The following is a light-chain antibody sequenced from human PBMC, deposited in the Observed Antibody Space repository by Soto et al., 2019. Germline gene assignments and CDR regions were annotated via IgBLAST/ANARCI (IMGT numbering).Light chain of an antibody. CDR1: QGISSA. J-gene: IGKJ2*01. V-gene: IGKV1-13*02. CDR2: DAS. CDR3: QQFNSYPHT. Sequence: AIQLTQSPSSLSASVGDRVTITCRASQGISSALAWYQQKPGRAPKLLIYDASSLESGVPSRFSGRGSGTDFTLTISSLQPEDFTPYYCQQFNSYPHTFGQGTKLEIK.